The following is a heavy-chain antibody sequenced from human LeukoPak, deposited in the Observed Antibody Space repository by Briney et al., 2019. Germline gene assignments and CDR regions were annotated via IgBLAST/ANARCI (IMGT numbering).Heavy chain of an antibody. V-gene: IGHV4-34*01. CDR3: ARHNKGSLTPAEDYFDY. Sequence: SETLSLTCAVYGGSFSGYYWSWIRQPPGKGLEWIGEINHSGSTNYNPSLKSRVTISVDTSKNQFSLKLSSVTAADTAVYYCARHNKGSLTPAEDYFDYWGQGTLVTVSS. CDR2: INHSGST. CDR1: GGSFSGYY. D-gene: IGHD3-9*01. J-gene: IGHJ4*02.